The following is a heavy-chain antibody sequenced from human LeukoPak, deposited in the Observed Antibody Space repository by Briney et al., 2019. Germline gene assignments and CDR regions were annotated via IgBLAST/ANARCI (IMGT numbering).Heavy chain of an antibody. D-gene: IGHD3-16*01. J-gene: IGHJ5*02. CDR3: AIRRLAVASAPFDH. CDR1: GRTLSQFS. V-gene: IGHV1-24*01. CDR2: SDPKDKT. Sequence: ASVNVSCKVSGRTLSQFSLQWVRQVPGKGLEGMGGSDPKDKTFYSQNFQGRVTLTEVTSTDTAYMELSSLIFEDTAVYYCAIRRLAVASAPFDHWGQGTLVTVSS.